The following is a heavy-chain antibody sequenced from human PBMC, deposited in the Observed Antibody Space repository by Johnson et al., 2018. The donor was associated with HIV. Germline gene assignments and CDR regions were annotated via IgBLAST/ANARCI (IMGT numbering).Heavy chain of an antibody. Sequence: QVQLVESGGGVVQPGGSLRLSCAASGFTFSSYGMYWVRQAPGKGLEWVAFIRYDGSNKYYADSVKGRFTISRDNSKNTLYLQMNSLRAEDTAVYYCASEGIVGATGPGPTLRDAFDIWGQGTMVTVSS. D-gene: IGHD1-26*01. V-gene: IGHV3-30*02. CDR3: ASEGIVGATGPGPTLRDAFDI. CDR2: IRYDGSNK. CDR1: GFTFSSYG. J-gene: IGHJ3*02.